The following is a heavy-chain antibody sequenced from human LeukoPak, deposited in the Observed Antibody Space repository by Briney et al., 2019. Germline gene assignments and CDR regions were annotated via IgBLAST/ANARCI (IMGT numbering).Heavy chain of an antibody. J-gene: IGHJ4*02. CDR2: IRSKAYGGTT. V-gene: IGHV3-49*04. CDR3: TRCGLWDVTGY. D-gene: IGHD4/OR15-4a*01. Sequence: GGSLRLSCTASGFTFADYAMSWVRQAPGKGLEWVGFIRSKAYGGTTKYAASVKGRFTISRDDYKSIAYLQMNSLKTDDTAVYYCTRCGLWDVTGYWGQGTLVTVSS. CDR1: GFTFADYA.